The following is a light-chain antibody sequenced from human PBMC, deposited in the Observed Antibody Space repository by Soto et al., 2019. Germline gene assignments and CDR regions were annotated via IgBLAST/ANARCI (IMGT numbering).Light chain of an antibody. V-gene: IGKV3-20*01. CDR1: QRLNINY. CDR3: QQYDNSPPYT. J-gene: IGKJ2*01. Sequence: EIVLTQSPGTLSLSPGERATLSCRASQRLNINYLAWYQQKPGQPPRLLIYGASSRATCIPDRFSGSGAGTDFTLTISRLEPEDVAVYFCQQYDNSPPYTFGQGTKLEIK. CDR2: GAS.